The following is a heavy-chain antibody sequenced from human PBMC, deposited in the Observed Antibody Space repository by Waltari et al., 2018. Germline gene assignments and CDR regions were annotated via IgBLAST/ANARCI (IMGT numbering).Heavy chain of an antibody. CDR2: IDWDDDK. CDR1: GFSLSTSGMC. V-gene: IGHV2-70*16. Sequence: QVTLKESGPVLVKPTQTLTLTCTFSGFSLSTSGMCVSWIRQPPGKALEWLARIDWDDDKFYSTSMNTRLIIAKDTSKNQVFLTMTNMDPVDTATYYCARNRQADASDIWGQGTMVTVSS. CDR3: ARNRQADASDI. J-gene: IGHJ3*02.